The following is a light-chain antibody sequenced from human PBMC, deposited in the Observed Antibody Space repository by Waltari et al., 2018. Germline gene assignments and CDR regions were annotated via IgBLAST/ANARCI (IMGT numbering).Light chain of an antibody. CDR3: MQATLLPRT. CDR2: KAS. V-gene: IGKV2-30*02. CDR1: QSLVHSDGKIY. J-gene: IGKJ1*01. Sequence: DDVMNQSPLSLPVNVGQPAHIRCRSSQSLVHSDGKIYLNWFQQRPGQSPRRLIYKASNRDSGVPDRFSGSGSGTDFTLTISRVESEDVGVYYCMQATLLPRTFGQGTKV.